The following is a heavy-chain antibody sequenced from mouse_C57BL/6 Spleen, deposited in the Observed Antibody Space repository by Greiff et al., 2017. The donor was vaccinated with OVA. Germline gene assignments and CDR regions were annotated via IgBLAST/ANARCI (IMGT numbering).Heavy chain of an antibody. Sequence: DVKLVESGGGLVKPGGSLKLSCAASGFTFSSYAMSWVRQTPEKRLEWVATISDGGSYTYYPDNVKGRFTISRDNAKNNLYLQMSHLKSEDTAMYYCARERGVPEPGAMDYWGQGTSVTVSS. CDR3: ARERGVPEPGAMDY. D-gene: IGHD2-14*01. CDR1: GFTFSSYA. J-gene: IGHJ4*01. V-gene: IGHV5-4*01. CDR2: ISDGGSYT.